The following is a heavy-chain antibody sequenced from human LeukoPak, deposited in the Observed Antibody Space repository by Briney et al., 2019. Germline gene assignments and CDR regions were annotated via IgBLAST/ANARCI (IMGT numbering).Heavy chain of an antibody. CDR3: ARGSWSSSSHDY. V-gene: IGHV1-8*01. Sequence: ASVKVSCKASGYTFTSYDINWVRQATGQGLEWMGWMNPNSGNTGYAQKFQGRVTMTRNTSISTAYMELSSLRSEDTAVYYCARGSWSSSSHDYWGQGTLVTVSS. CDR2: MNPNSGNT. J-gene: IGHJ4*02. CDR1: GYTFTSYD. D-gene: IGHD6-6*01.